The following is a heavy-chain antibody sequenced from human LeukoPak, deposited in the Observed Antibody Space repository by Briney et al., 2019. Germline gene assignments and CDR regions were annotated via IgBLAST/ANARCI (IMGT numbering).Heavy chain of an antibody. D-gene: IGHD1-26*01. CDR2: IYYSGST. CDR1: GGSISSYY. J-gene: IGHJ4*02. Sequence: SETLSLTCTVSGGSISSYYWSWIRQPPGKGLEWIGYIYYSGSTNYNPSLKSRVTISVDTSKNQFSLKLSSVTAADTAVYYCARQGSSGRHYYFDYWGQGTLVTVSS. CDR3: ARQGSSGRHYYFDY. V-gene: IGHV4-59*08.